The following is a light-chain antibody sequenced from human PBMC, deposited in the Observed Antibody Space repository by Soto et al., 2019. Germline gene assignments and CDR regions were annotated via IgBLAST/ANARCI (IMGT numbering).Light chain of an antibody. CDR3: VTCDDSLSGPV. CDR1: RSNIGNNY. Sequence: QSVLTQSPSASGTPGQRVTISCSGSRSNIGNNYVYWYQQVPGTAPKLLMYGDILRPSGVPDRFSGSKSGTSVSLAISGLRSEDEGDYYCVTCDDSLSGPVFGGGTQLTVL. J-gene: IGLJ7*01. V-gene: IGLV1-47*01. CDR2: GDI.